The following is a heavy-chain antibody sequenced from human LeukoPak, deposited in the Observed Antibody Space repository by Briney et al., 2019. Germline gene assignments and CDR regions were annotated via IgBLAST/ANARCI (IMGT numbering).Heavy chain of an antibody. J-gene: IGHJ4*02. Sequence: GASVKVSCKASGYTFTSYDINWVRQATGQGLEWMGWMNPNSGNTGYAQKFQGRVTMTRNTSISTAYMELCSLRSEDTAVYYCARGRRDYYDSSGYYYFDYWGQGTLVTVSS. CDR1: GYTFTSYD. V-gene: IGHV1-8*01. CDR3: ARGRRDYYDSSGYYYFDY. CDR2: MNPNSGNT. D-gene: IGHD3-22*01.